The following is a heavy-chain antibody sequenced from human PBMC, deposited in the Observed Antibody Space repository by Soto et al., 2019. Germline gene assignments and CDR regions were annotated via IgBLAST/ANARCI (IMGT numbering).Heavy chain of an antibody. J-gene: IGHJ4*02. CDR2: VYYRGRS. CDR3: ARGDDYYDRVPRY. D-gene: IGHD3-22*01. Sequence: LSLTCTVSGGSVTNSSYYWGWIRQSPGKGLEWIGSVYYRGRSYSKSSVKSRVNISVDTSKNQFSLKLGSVTAADTAVYYCARGDDYYDRVPRYWGQGXLVTVYS. CDR1: GGSVTNSSYY. V-gene: IGHV4-39*07.